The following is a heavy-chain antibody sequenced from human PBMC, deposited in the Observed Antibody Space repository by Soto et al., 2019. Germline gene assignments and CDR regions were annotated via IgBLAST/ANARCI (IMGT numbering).Heavy chain of an antibody. CDR1: GDSVSSNSVT. J-gene: IGHJ4*02. CDR2: TYYRSNWYN. V-gene: IGHV6-1*01. D-gene: IGHD6-13*01. CDR3: ARLIGTSWLDY. Sequence: QVQLQQSGPGLVKPSQTLSLTCVISGDSVSSNSVTWNWIRQSPSGGLEWLGRTYYRSNWYNDYAVSVKSRIAINPYTSKNQVPLPLHSVTPAGPAVYYGARLIGTSWLDYWGQGILVTVSS.